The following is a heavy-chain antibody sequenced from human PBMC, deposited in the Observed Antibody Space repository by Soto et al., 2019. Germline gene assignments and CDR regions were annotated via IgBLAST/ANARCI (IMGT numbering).Heavy chain of an antibody. CDR3: AAVGPAAAGGYYFDY. CDR2: INPNSGDT. V-gene: IGHV1-2*04. D-gene: IGHD6-13*01. CDR1: GYTFTGYY. J-gene: IGHJ4*02. Sequence: ASVKVSCKASGYTFTGYYIHWVRQAPGQGLEWMGWINPNSGDTYYAQKFQGWVTMTRDTSISTAYMDLSRLRSDDTAVYYCAAVGPAAAGGYYFDYWGQGTLVTVSS.